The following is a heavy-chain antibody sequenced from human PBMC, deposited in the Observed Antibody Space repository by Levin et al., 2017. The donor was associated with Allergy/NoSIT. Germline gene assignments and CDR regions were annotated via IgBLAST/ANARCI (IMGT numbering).Heavy chain of an antibody. J-gene: IGHJ3*02. CDR3: AKDIGGYSSSSVYAFDI. V-gene: IGHV3-43*01. CDR1: GFTFDDYT. Sequence: GGSLRLSCAASGFTFDDYTMHWVRQAPGKGLEWVSLISWDGGSTYYADSVKGRFTISRDNSKNSLYLQMNSLRTEDTALYYCAKDIGGYSSSSVYAFDIWGQGTMVTVSS. D-gene: IGHD6-6*01. CDR2: ISWDGGST.